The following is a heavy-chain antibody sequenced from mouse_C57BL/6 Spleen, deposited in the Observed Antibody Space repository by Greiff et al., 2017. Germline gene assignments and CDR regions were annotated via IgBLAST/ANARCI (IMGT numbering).Heavy chain of an antibody. Sequence: VQLQQSGAELAKPGASVKLSCKASGYTFTSYWMHWVQQRPGQGLEWIGYINPSSGYTKYNQKFKDKATLTADKSSSTAYMQLSSLTYEDSAVYYCARATITTVVADAMDYWGQGTSVTVSS. CDR2: INPSSGYT. J-gene: IGHJ4*01. D-gene: IGHD1-1*01. V-gene: IGHV1-7*01. CDR3: ARATITTVVADAMDY. CDR1: GYTFTSYW.